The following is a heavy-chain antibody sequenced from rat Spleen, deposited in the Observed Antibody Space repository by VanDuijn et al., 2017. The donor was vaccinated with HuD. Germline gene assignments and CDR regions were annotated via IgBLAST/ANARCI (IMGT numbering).Heavy chain of an antibody. D-gene: IGHD1-2*01. J-gene: IGHJ4*01. CDR2: MWSGGST. Sequence: QVQLMESGPGLVQPSETLSLTCTVSGFSLTSYNVHWVRQPPGKGLEWMGVMWSGGSTDYNSSLKSRLSISRDTSTSQVLLKMNSLQTEDTAMYFCARSGDYSSYRVMDAWGQGASVTVSS. CDR3: ARSGDYSSYRVMDA. CDR1: GFSLTSYN. V-gene: IGHV2-45*01.